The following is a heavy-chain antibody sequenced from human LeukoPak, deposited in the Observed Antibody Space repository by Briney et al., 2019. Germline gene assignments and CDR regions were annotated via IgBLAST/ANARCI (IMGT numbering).Heavy chain of an antibody. D-gene: IGHD2/OR15-2a*01. CDR1: GGSISNSRYY. CDR3: ARYSNDPFDY. Sequence: SETLSLTCTVSGGSISNSRYYWGWIRQPPGKGLEWIASIFYGGSTHYNPSLKSRVTILVDTSKNQFSLKLSSVTAADTAVYYCARYSNDPFDYWGQGTLVTVSS. CDR2: IFYGGST. J-gene: IGHJ4*02. V-gene: IGHV4-39*07.